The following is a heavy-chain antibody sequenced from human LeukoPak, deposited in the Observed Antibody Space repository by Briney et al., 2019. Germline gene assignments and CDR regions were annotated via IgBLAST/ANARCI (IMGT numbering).Heavy chain of an antibody. Sequence: TSETLSLTCTVSGGSVSSYYWSWIRQPPGKGLEWIGYIYYSGSTNYNPSLKSRVTISVDTSKNQFSLKLSSVTAADTAVYHCARDNWNYGSSMDVWGQGTTVTVSS. D-gene: IGHD1-7*01. CDR1: GGSVSSYY. CDR3: ARDNWNYGSSMDV. CDR2: IYYSGST. V-gene: IGHV4-59*02. J-gene: IGHJ6*02.